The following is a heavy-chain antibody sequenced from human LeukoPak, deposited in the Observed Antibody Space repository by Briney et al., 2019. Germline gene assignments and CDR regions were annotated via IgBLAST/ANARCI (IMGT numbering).Heavy chain of an antibody. CDR1: GYTFTGYY. CDR2: IIPIFGTA. Sequence: GASVKVSCKASGYTFTGYYMHRVRQAPGQGLEWMGGIIPIFGTANYAQKFQGRVTITADESTSTAYMELSSLRSEDTAVYYCAGGGWAPENWFDPWGQGTLVTVSS. CDR3: AGGGWAPENWFDP. D-gene: IGHD1-14*01. J-gene: IGHJ5*02. V-gene: IGHV1-69*13.